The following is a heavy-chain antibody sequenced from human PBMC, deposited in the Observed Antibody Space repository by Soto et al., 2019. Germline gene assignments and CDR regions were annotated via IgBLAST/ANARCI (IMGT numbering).Heavy chain of an antibody. J-gene: IGHJ5*02. CDR1: GFTFSSYS. V-gene: IGHV3-21*01. CDR2: ISSSSSYI. Sequence: GGSLRLSCAASGFTFSSYSMNWVRQAPGKGLEWVSSISSSSSYIYYADSVKGRFTISRDNAKNSLYLQMNSLRAEDTAVYYCARDRLDFWSGYPGGWFDPWGQGTLVTVSS. CDR3: ARDRLDFWSGYPGGWFDP. D-gene: IGHD3-3*01.